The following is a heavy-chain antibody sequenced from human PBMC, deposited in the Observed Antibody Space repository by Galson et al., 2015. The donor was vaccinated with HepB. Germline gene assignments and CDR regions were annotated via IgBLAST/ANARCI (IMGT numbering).Heavy chain of an antibody. J-gene: IGHJ4*02. CDR3: AQEVYDSSGGYLDF. D-gene: IGHD3-22*01. CDR1: GFTFSSYG. V-gene: IGHV3-30*18. Sequence: SLRLSCAASGFTFSSYGMHWVRQAPGRGLEWVAVISYDGTNQYYADSVKGRLTISRDNSKNTLYLQMNSLRPGDTAVYYCAQEVYDSSGGYLDFWGQGTLVTVSS. CDR2: ISYDGTNQ.